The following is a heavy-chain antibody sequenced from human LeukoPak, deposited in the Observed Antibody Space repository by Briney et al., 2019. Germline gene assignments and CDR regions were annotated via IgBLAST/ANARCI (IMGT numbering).Heavy chain of an antibody. CDR3: AFMDFWSGYYTNTTGHDAFDI. D-gene: IGHD3-3*01. CDR2: IIPIFGTA. J-gene: IGHJ3*02. V-gene: IGHV1-69*13. CDR1: GGTFSSYA. Sequence: GASVKVSCKASGGTFSSYAISWVRQAPGQGLEWMGGIIPIFGTANYAQKFQGRVTITADESTSTAYMELSSLRSEDTAVYYCAFMDFWSGYYTNTTGHDAFDIWGQGTMVTVSS.